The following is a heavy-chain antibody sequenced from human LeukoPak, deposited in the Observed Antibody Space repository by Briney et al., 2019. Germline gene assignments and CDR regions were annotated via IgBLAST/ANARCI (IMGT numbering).Heavy chain of an antibody. V-gene: IGHV3-21*01. Sequence: GVSLRLSCAASGFTFSSYSMNWVRQAPGKGLEWVSSISSSSSYIYYADSVKGRFTISRDNPKNSLYLQMNSLISDDTPVYYCVRGIECYDSSGNYGDDVFAIWGEGTMVTLSS. D-gene: IGHD3-22*01. CDR2: ISSSSSYI. CDR3: VRGIECYDSSGNYGDDVFAI. CDR1: GFTFSSYS. J-gene: IGHJ3*02.